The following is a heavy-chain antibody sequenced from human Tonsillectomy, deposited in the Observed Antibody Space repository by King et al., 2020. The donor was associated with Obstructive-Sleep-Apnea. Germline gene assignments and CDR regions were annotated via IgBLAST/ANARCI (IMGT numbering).Heavy chain of an antibody. CDR1: EFTLSSYA. J-gene: IGHJ2*01. Sequence: VQLVESGGGLVQPGGSLRLSCAASEFTLSSYAMSWVRQAPGKGLEWVSAISGSGGSTFYADSVKGRFTVSRDNSKNTLYLQMNILRAEDTAVYHCARHQDYWYFDLWGRGTLVTVSS. CDR3: ARHQDYWYFDL. V-gene: IGHV3-23*04. CDR2: ISGSGGST. D-gene: IGHD2-15*01.